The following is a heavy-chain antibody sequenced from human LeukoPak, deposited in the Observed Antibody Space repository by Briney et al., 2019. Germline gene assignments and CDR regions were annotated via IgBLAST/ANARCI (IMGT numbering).Heavy chain of an antibody. J-gene: IGHJ4*02. D-gene: IGHD2/OR15-2a*01. Sequence: SETLSLTCTVSGGSISSYYWSWIRQPPGKGLEWIGRIYATGSTNYNPSLNSRVTMSVDTSKNQFSLKLSSVTAADTAVYYCARRPSMKPFDYWGQGTLVTVSS. CDR1: GGSISSYY. CDR2: IYATGST. V-gene: IGHV4-4*07. CDR3: ARRPSMKPFDY.